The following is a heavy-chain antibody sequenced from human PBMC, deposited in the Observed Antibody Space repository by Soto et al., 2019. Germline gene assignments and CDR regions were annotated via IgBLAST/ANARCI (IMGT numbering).Heavy chain of an antibody. Sequence: PSETLSLTCTVSGYSISSGYYWGWIRQPPGKGLEWIGSGYHRGTSYYNPSLQSRVSISVDTSKNQFSLSLSSVTAADTAVYYCARGNGYFDTSGDFNSWGQGVLGTAPQ. J-gene: IGHJ4*02. CDR1: GYSISSGYY. CDR2: GYHRGTS. V-gene: IGHV4-38-2*02. CDR3: ARGNGYFDTSGDFNS. D-gene: IGHD3-22*01.